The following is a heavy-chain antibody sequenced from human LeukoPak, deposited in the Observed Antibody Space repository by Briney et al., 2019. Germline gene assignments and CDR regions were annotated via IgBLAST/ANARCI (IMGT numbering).Heavy chain of an antibody. CDR3: AREIIVVVPRSAFDI. D-gene: IGHD2-21*01. Sequence: GGSLILSCAASGFTLSNYRMNWVRQAPGKGLELVSYINSNSSTIYYAESVKGRFTMSRDNAKNSLYLQMNSLRAEDTAVYYCAREIIVVVPRSAFDIWGQGTMVTVSS. CDR1: GFTLSNYR. CDR2: INSNSSTI. V-gene: IGHV3-48*01. J-gene: IGHJ3*02.